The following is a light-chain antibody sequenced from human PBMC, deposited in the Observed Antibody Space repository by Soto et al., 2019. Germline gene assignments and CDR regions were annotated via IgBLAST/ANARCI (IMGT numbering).Light chain of an antibody. CDR2: EVS. J-gene: IGLJ1*01. Sequence: QSVLTQPASVSGSPGQSITISCTGSSSDVGAYTSVSWYQQHPGKAPKLMIYEVSNRPSGVSRRFSGSKSGNTASLTISGPQAEDEAHYYCSSYTSDNRNYVFGTGTKVTVL. CDR1: SSDVGAYTS. CDR3: SSYTSDNRNYV. V-gene: IGLV2-14*01.